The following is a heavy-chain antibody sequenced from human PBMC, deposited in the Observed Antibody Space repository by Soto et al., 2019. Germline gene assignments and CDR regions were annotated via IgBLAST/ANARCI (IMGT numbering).Heavy chain of an antibody. Sequence: GASVKVSCKASVYTFTSYGISWVRQAPGQGLEWMGWISAYNGNTNYAQKLQGRVTMTTDTSTSTAYMELRSLRSDDTAVYYCARDQDLYYYDSSGYQLYYGMDVWGQGTTVTVSS. CDR2: ISAYNGNT. V-gene: IGHV1-18*01. D-gene: IGHD3-22*01. CDR1: VYTFTSYG. J-gene: IGHJ6*02. CDR3: ARDQDLYYYDSSGYQLYYGMDV.